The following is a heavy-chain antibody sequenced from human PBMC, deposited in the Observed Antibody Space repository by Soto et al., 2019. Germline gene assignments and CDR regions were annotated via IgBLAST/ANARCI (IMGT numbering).Heavy chain of an antibody. Sequence: GVLRLSCAASGFTFSNYGMHWVRQAPGKGLEWVAVISYDGSKKYYADSVKGRFTISRDNSKNTLYLQMHSLRAEDTAVYYCATTFYSGPDWGQGTRVTAAS. CDR1: GFTFSNYG. J-gene: IGHJ4*02. D-gene: IGHD5-12*01. V-gene: IGHV3-30*03. CDR3: ATTFYSGPD. CDR2: ISYDGSKK.